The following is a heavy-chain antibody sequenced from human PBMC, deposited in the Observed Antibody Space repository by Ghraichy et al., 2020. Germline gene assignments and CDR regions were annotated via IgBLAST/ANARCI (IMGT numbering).Heavy chain of an antibody. Sequence: GGSLRLSCAASGFSFSSSAMNWVRQAPGKGLEWVSSVSGSGHSTYYADSVKGRFTISRDNSKNPIYLQVNSLRAEDTARYYCAILYYDYVWGSYPGDFDYWGQGTLVTVSS. D-gene: IGHD3-16*02. CDR1: GFSFSSSA. V-gene: IGHV3-23*01. J-gene: IGHJ4*02. CDR2: VSGSGHST. CDR3: AILYYDYVWGSYPGDFDY.